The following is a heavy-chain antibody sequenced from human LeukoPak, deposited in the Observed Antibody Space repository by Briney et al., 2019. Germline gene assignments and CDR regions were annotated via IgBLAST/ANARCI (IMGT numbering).Heavy chain of an antibody. CDR2: IYYSGST. J-gene: IGHJ4*02. CDR1: GGSISSGDYY. Sequence: SETLSLTCTVSGGSISSGDYYWSWIRQPPGKGLEWIGYIYYSGSTYYNPSLKSRVTISVDTSKNQFSLKLSSVTAADTAVYYCARVWGLSHFDYWGQGTLATVSS. CDR3: ARVWGLSHFDY. V-gene: IGHV4-30-4*01. D-gene: IGHD3-16*01.